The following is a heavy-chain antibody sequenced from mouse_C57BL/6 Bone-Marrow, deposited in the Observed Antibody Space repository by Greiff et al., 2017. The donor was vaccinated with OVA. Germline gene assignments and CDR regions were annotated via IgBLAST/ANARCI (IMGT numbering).Heavy chain of an antibody. CDR1: GFNIKDDY. D-gene: IGHD2-4*01. CDR2: IDPENGDT. V-gene: IGHV14-4*01. J-gene: IGHJ3*01. CDR3: TTVYYEYGFAY. Sequence: EVQLKQSGAELVRPGASVKLSCTASGFNIKDDYMHWVKQRPEQGLEWIGWIDPENGDTESASKFQGKATITADTSSNTAYLQISRLTSEDTAVYYCTTVYYEYGFAYWGQGTLVTVSA.